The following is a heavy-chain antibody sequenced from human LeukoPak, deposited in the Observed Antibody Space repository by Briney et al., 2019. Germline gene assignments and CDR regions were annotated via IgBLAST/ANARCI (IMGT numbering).Heavy chain of an antibody. CDR1: GYSFTSYW. CDR2: IYPGDSDT. V-gene: IGHV5-51*01. J-gene: IGHJ4*02. Sequence: GESLKISCKGSGYSFTSYWIGWVRQMPGKGLELMGIIYPGDSDTRYSPSFQGQVTISADKSISTAYLQWSSLKASDTAMYYCARRGGDCSSTSCYISVDYWGQGTLVTVSS. CDR3: ARRGGDCSSTSCYISVDY. D-gene: IGHD2-2*02.